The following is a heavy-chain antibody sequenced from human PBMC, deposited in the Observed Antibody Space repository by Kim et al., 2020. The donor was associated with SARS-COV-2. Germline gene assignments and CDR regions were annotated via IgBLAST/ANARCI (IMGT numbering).Heavy chain of an antibody. J-gene: IGHJ3*02. V-gene: IGHV1-2*04. Sequence: ASVKVSCKASGYTFTGYYMHWVRQAPGQGLEWMGWINPNSGGTNYAQKFQGWVTMTRDTSISTAYMELSRLRSDDTAVYYCARDLGPTDYYDSSGPGAFDIWGQGTMVTVSS. CDR3: ARDLGPTDYYDSSGPGAFDI. CDR1: GYTFTGYY. CDR2: INPNSGGT. D-gene: IGHD3-22*01.